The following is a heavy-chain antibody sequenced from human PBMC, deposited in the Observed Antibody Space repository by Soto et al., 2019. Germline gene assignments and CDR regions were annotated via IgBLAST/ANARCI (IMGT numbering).Heavy chain of an antibody. D-gene: IGHD2-2*02. V-gene: IGHV4-31*03. CDR1: GGSITTGGSY. J-gene: IGHJ4*02. CDR2: IYHSGNT. Sequence: SETLSLTCTVSGGSITTGGSYWSWIRQHPGKGLEWIGNIYHSGNTYYNPSLKSRLTISVDTSKNHFSLMVDSVTAADTAVYYCARARFQVLYGKPYFDSWGQGTLVTVS. CDR3: ARARFQVLYGKPYFDS.